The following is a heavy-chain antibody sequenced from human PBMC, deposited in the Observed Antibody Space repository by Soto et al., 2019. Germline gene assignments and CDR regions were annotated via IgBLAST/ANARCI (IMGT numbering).Heavy chain of an antibody. CDR2: IIPIFGTA. CDR1: GYTFTSYG. CDR3: ARVVGTYYYGSGKEYYFDY. J-gene: IGHJ4*02. D-gene: IGHD3-10*01. V-gene: IGHV1-69*13. Sequence: GASVKVSCKASGYTFTSYGISWVRQAPGQGLEWMGGIIPIFGTANYAQKFQGRVTITADESTSTAYMELSSLRSEDTAVYYCARVVGTYYYGSGKEYYFDYWGQGTLVTVSS.